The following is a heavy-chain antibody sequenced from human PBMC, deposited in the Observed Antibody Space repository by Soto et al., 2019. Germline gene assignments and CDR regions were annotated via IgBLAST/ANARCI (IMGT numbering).Heavy chain of an antibody. CDR2: IYYSGST. V-gene: IGHV4-30-4*01. CDR1: GGSISSGDYY. D-gene: IGHD5-18*01. CDR3: ASNSYGYTFYYY. Sequence: SETLSLTCTVSGGSISSGDYYWSWIRQPPGKGLEWIGYIYYSGSTYYNPSLKSRVTISVDTSKNQFSLKLSSVTAADTAVYYCASNSYGYTFYYYWGQGTLVTVSS. J-gene: IGHJ4*02.